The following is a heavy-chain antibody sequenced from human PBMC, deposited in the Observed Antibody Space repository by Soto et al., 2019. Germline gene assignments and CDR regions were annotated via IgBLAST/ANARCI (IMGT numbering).Heavy chain of an antibody. CDR2: IYYSGST. V-gene: IGHV4-59*01. CDR3: ARERYYGMDV. Sequence: SETLSLTCTVSGGSISSYYWSWIRQPPGKGLEWIGNIYYSGSTNYNPSLKSRVTISVDTSKNQFSLKLSSVTAADTAVYYCARERYYGMDVWGQGTTVTVSS. J-gene: IGHJ6*02. CDR1: GGSISSYY.